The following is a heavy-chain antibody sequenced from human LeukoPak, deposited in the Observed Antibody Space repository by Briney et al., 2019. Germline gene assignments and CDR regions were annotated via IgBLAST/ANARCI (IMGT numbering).Heavy chain of an antibody. CDR3: ARAWYYYDSSGYTGDAFDI. D-gene: IGHD3-22*01. V-gene: IGHV1-8*01. J-gene: IGHJ3*02. CDR2: MNPNSGNT. CDR1: GYTFTSYD. Sequence: ASVKVSCKASGYTFTSYDINWVRQATGQGLEWMGRMNPNSGNTGYAQKFQGRVTMTRNTSISTAYMELSSLRSEDTAVYYCARAWYYYDSSGYTGDAFDIWGQGTMVTVSS.